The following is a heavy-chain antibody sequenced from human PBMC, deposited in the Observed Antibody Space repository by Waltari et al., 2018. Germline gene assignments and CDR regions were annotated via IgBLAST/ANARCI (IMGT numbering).Heavy chain of an antibody. CDR1: GGSISSGGYS. Sequence: QLQLQESGSGLVKPSQNLSLTCAVSGGSISSGGYSWSWIRQPPGKGLEWIGYIYHSGSTYYNPSLKSRVTISVDRSKNQFSLKLSSVTAADTTVYYCARGYCSGGSCYTTLFDYWGQGTLVTVSS. J-gene: IGHJ4*02. D-gene: IGHD2-15*01. CDR2: IYHSGST. V-gene: IGHV4-30-2*01. CDR3: ARGYCSGGSCYTTLFDY.